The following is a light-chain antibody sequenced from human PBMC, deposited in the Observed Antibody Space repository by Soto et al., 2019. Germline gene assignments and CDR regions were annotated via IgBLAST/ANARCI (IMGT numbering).Light chain of an antibody. CDR1: QSLSAID. Sequence: EIVLTQSPGTLSLSPGERATLSCRASQSLSAIDLAWYQQRPGQPPSLLIYGISVRATGIPDRFSGSGSGTDFTLTISRLEPEDFAVYYCQQYGSPPSWTFGQGTKVDIK. CDR2: GIS. V-gene: IGKV3-20*01. J-gene: IGKJ1*01. CDR3: QQYGSPPSWT.